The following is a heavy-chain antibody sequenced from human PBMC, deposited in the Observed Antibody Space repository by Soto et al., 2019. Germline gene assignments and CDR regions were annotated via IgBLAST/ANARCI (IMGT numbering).Heavy chain of an antibody. Sequence: LSLTCAASGFTFSSYGMHWVRLAPGKGLEWVAVIWYDGSNKYYADSVKGRFTISRDNSKNTLYLQMNSLRAEDTAVYYCARDEAAAYYFDYWGQGTLVTVSS. J-gene: IGHJ4*02. CDR2: IWYDGSNK. V-gene: IGHV3-33*01. D-gene: IGHD6-13*01. CDR3: ARDEAAAYYFDY. CDR1: GFTFSSYG.